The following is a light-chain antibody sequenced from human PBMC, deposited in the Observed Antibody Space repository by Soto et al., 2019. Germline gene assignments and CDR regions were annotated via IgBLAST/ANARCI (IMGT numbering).Light chain of an antibody. V-gene: IGLV2-14*01. CDR3: SSYSSSSTLYV. Sequence: SALTQPAPVSGSPGQSITISCTGTSSDVGGYNYVSWYQQHPGRAPELMIYDVSNRPSGVSNRFSGSKSGNTASLTISGLQAEDEADYYCSSYSSSSTLYVFGTGTKVTVL. CDR2: DVS. J-gene: IGLJ1*01. CDR1: SSDVGGYNY.